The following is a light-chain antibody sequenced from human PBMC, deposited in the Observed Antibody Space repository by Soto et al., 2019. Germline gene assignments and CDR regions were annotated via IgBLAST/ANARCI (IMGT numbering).Light chain of an antibody. J-gene: IGKJ2*01. Sequence: EIVLTQSPATLSLSPGERDTLSCRASQSVSTYLAWYQQTPGQAPRLLIYDASNRATGIPARFSGSGSETDFTLTISSLEPEDFAVYYCHQRSNWPYTFGQGTKLEIK. V-gene: IGKV3-11*01. CDR1: QSVSTY. CDR2: DAS. CDR3: HQRSNWPYT.